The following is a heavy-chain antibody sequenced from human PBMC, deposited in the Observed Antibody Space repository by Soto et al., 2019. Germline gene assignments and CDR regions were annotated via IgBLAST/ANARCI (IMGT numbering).Heavy chain of an antibody. D-gene: IGHD2-8*01. CDR2: MWPSGGT. V-gene: IGHV4-4*02. CDR1: GVSISSTNW. CDR3: ARCLHCSNGGRFDP. Sequence: SETLSLTCAVSGVSISSTNWWTWLRQAPGKGLEWIGEMWPSGGTTYNPSLQSRVTISVDNSKNHLSLTLTSVTAADTAIYYCARCLHCSNGGRFDPWGQGALVTVSS. J-gene: IGHJ5*02.